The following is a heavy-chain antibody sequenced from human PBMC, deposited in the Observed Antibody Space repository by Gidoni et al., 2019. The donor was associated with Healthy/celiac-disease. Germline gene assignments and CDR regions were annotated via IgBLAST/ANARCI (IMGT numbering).Heavy chain of an antibody. CDR2: INHSGST. D-gene: IGHD2-2*01. CDR1: GGTFSGYY. Sequence: QVQLQQWGAGMLKPSETLDLTCAGYGGTFSGYYCSWIRQPPGKGLEWIGEINHSGSTNYNPSLKSRVTISVDTSKNQFSLKLSSVTAADTAVYYCASIVVVPAAMIVDAFDIWGQGTMVTVSS. V-gene: IGHV4-34*01. J-gene: IGHJ3*02. CDR3: ASIVVVPAAMIVDAFDI.